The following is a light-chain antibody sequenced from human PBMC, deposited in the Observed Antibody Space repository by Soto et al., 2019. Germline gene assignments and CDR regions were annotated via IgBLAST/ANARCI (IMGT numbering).Light chain of an antibody. CDR3: QQYNSYPWT. J-gene: IGKJ1*01. CDR1: QSISSW. CDR2: DAS. Sequence: DIQMTQSPSTLSASVGDRVTITCRASQSISSWLAWYQQKPGKAPKLLIYDASSLESGVPSRFSGSGSGTDSTLTISSLQPDDFATYYCQQYNSYPWTFGQGTKVEIK. V-gene: IGKV1-5*01.